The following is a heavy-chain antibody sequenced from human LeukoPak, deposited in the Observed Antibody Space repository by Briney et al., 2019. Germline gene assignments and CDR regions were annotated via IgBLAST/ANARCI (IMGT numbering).Heavy chain of an antibody. CDR3: ARGTSSSFDY. CDR2: ISAYNGNT. D-gene: IGHD6-13*01. Sequence: ASVKVSCKASGYTFINYGISWVRQAPGQGLEWMGWISAYNGNTNYAQNLQGRVTMATDTSTSTAYMELRSLRSDDTAVYYCARGTSSSFDYWGQGTLVTVSS. J-gene: IGHJ4*02. V-gene: IGHV1-18*01. CDR1: GYTFINYG.